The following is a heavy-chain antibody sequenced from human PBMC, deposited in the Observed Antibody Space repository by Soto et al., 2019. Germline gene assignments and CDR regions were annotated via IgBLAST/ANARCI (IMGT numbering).Heavy chain of an antibody. CDR2: IWYDGSNK. CDR1: GFTFSSYG. D-gene: IGHD2-2*01. J-gene: IGHJ4*02. Sequence: QVQLVESGGGVLQPGRSLRLSCAASGFTFSSYGMHWVRQAPGKGLEWVAVIWYDGSNKYYADSVKGRFTISRDNSKNTLYLQMNSLRAEDTAVYYCARDPIGAYCSSTSCPPADYWGQGTLVTVSS. CDR3: ARDPIGAYCSSTSCPPADY. V-gene: IGHV3-33*01.